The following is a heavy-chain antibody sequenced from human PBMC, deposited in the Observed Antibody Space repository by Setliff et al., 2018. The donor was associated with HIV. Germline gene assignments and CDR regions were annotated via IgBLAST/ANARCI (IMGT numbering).Heavy chain of an antibody. CDR2: IKQDGSEK. CDR3: AKIPHTGDSAFDG. Sequence: GGSLRLSCAASGFTFIKYWMSWVRQGPGKGLEWVANIKQDGSEKHYVGAVKGRFTIYRDNDKKLLILQMNSLAAEDMAGYYCAKIPHTGDSAFDGWGQGTMVTVSS. D-gene: IGHD7-27*01. J-gene: IGHJ3*01. V-gene: IGHV3-7*03. CDR1: GFTFIKYW.